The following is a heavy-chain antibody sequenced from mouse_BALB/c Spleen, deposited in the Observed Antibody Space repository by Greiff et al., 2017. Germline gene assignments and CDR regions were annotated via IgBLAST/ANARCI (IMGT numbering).Heavy chain of an antibody. Sequence: VKVVESGAELVKPGASVKLSCKASGYTFTSYYMYWVKQRPGQGLEWIGEINPSNGGTNFNEKFKSKATLTVDKSSSTAYMQLSSLTSEDSAVYYCTRKSRSAMDYWGQGTSVTVSS. V-gene: IGHV1S81*02. CDR1: GYTFTSYY. CDR3: TRKSRSAMDY. J-gene: IGHJ4*01. CDR2: INPSNGGT.